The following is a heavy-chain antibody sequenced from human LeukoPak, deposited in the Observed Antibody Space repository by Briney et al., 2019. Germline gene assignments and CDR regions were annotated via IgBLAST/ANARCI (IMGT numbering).Heavy chain of an antibody. D-gene: IGHD3-3*01. CDR2: INTDGSST. CDR3: ARDLKYYDFWSGTNPGY. CDR1: GFTFSSYW. V-gene: IGHV3-74*01. J-gene: IGHJ4*02. Sequence: GGSLRLSCAASGFTFSSYWMHWVRQAPGKGLVWVSRINTDGSSTSYADSVKGRFTISRDNAKHTLYLQMNSLRAEDTAVYYCARDLKYYDFWSGTNPGYWGQGTLVTVSS.